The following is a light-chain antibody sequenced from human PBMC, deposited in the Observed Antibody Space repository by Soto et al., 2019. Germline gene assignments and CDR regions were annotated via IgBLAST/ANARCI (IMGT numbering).Light chain of an antibody. CDR2: EVS. Sequence: ALTQPPSASGSPGQSVTISCTGTSSDVGGYNYVSWYQQHPGKVPKLIIYEVSKRPSGVPDRFSGSKSGNTASLTVSGLQAEDEADYYCSSYAGNLVVFGGGTKLTVL. V-gene: IGLV2-8*01. CDR3: SSYAGNLVV. CDR1: SSDVGGYNY. J-gene: IGLJ2*01.